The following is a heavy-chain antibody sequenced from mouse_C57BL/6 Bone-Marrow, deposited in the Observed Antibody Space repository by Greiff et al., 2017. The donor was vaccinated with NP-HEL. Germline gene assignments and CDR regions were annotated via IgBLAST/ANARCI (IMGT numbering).Heavy chain of an antibody. J-gene: IGHJ2*01. D-gene: IGHD2-4*01. CDR2: IYPGDGDT. CDR3: ARMGGLRRGGKYFDY. CDR1: GYAFSSSW. Sequence: QVQLKESGPELVKPGASVKISCKASGYAFSSSWMNWVKQRPGKGLEWIGRIYPGDGDTNYNGKFKGKATLTADKSSSTAYMQLSSLTSEDSAVYVCARMGGLRRGGKYFDYWGQGTTLTVSS. V-gene: IGHV1-82*01.